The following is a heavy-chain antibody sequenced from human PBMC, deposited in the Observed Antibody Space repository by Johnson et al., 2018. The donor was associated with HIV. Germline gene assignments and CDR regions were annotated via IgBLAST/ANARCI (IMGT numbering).Heavy chain of an antibody. V-gene: IGHV3-30*03. D-gene: IGHD5/OR15-5a*01. CDR1: GFTFTSYG. Sequence: QVQLMESGGGVVQPGRSLRLSCAASGFTFTSYGMHWVRQAPGKGLEWVVVISYDGSNKYYADSVKGRFTISRDNSKNTLYLQMNSLRAEDTAVYYCARDRWSTIMGAFDIWGQGTMVTVSS. CDR2: ISYDGSNK. CDR3: ARDRWSTIMGAFDI. J-gene: IGHJ3*02.